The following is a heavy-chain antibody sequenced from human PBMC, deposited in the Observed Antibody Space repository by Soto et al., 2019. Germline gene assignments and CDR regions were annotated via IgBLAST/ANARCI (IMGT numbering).Heavy chain of an antibody. D-gene: IGHD6-19*01. CDR1: GFTFGSYG. J-gene: IGHJ4*02. V-gene: IGHV3-33*08. Sequence: GGSLRLSCSASGFTFGSYGMHWVRQAPGKGLEWVAVIWYDGSNKYYADSVKGRFTISRDNSKNTLYLQMNSLRAEDTAVYYCARDRYSSGWYDLDYWGQGTLVTVSS. CDR2: IWYDGSNK. CDR3: ARDRYSSGWYDLDY.